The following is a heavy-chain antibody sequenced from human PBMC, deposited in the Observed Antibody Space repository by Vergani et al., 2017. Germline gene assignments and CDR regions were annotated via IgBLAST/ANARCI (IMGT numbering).Heavy chain of an antibody. CDR3: ARDLRLLYNRFDP. D-gene: IGHD1-14*01. CDR1: GFTFNKYG. V-gene: IGHV3-33*08. CDR2: TWYDGNNK. J-gene: IGHJ5*02. Sequence: QVQLVESGGGLVKPGGSLRLSCAASGFTFNKYGMHWVRQAPGKGLEWVAVTWYDGNNKKYADSVEGRFTISRDKSKSTMYLQMNSLRDEDTGVYYCARDLRLLYNRFDPWGQGTLVTVSS.